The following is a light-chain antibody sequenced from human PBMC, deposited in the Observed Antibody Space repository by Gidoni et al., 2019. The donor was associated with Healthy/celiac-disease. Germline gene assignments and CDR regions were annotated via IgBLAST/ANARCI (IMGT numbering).Light chain of an antibody. Sequence: DIQMTQSPSSLSVSVGDRVTITCQASQDISNYLYWYQQKPGKAPKLLIYDASNLETGVPSRFSGSGSGTDFTFTISSLQPEDIATYYCQQYDNRPLTFGAXTKVEIK. V-gene: IGKV1-33*01. CDR2: DAS. J-gene: IGKJ4*01. CDR3: QQYDNRPLT. CDR1: QDISNY.